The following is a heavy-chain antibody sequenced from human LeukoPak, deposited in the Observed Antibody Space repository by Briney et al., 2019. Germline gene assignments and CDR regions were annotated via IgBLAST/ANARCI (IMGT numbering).Heavy chain of an antibody. Sequence: SETLSLTCTVSGGSVSSYFWSWIRQPPGKGLEWIGYMYYSGSTNYNPSLKSRVTISVDTSKNQFSLQLSSVTAADTAVYYCARLDNGRGAFDYWGQGTLVTVSS. CDR3: ARLDNGRGAFDY. CDR2: MYYSGST. J-gene: IGHJ4*02. D-gene: IGHD1-26*01. CDR1: GGSVSSYF. V-gene: IGHV4-59*02.